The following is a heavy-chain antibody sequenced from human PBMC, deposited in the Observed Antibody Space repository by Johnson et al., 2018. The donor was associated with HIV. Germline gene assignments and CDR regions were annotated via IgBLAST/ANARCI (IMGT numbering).Heavy chain of an antibody. CDR2: ISYDGTNN. J-gene: IGHJ3*02. CDR3: AREVYAHDAFDI. V-gene: IGHV3-30*04. CDR1: GFTFSTYA. D-gene: IGHD3-16*01. Sequence: QVQLVESGGGVVQPGTSLRLSCAASGFTFSTYAMFWVRQAPGKGLEWVAVISYDGTNNQNGDSVKGRFTISRDNSKKTLYLQMNSLRPEDTAVYYCAREVYAHDAFDIWGQGTMVTVSS.